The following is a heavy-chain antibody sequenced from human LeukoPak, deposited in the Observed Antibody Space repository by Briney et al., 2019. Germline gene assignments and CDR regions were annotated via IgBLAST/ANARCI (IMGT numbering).Heavy chain of an antibody. CDR1: GFTVSSNY. D-gene: IGHD2-2*01. CDR2: IYSGGSS. V-gene: IGHV3-53*01. Sequence: PGGSLRLSCAASGFTVSSNYMSWVRQAPGKGLEWVSLIYSGGSSYYADSVKGRFTISRDNPKNTLYLQMNSLRAEDTAVYYCARNRGYQLLPDYYYYMDVWGKGTTVTVSS. J-gene: IGHJ6*03. CDR3: ARNRGYQLLPDYYYYMDV.